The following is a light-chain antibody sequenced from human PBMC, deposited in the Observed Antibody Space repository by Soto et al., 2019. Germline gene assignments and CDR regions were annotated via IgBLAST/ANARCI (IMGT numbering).Light chain of an antibody. Sequence: VLTQSPATLSLSPGERATLSCRASQDVGTYIAWYQVRGGQAPRLLISGVSKRATGIPDRINSGGSGADFTLTINSLESEDFGVYFCQQGGNWPVTFGQGTRVEIK. CDR1: QDVGTY. CDR3: QQGGNWPVT. CDR2: GVS. V-gene: IGKV3D-11*01. J-gene: IGKJ5*01.